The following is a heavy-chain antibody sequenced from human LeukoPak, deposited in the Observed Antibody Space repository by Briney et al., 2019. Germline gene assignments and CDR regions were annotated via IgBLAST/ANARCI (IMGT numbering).Heavy chain of an antibody. Sequence: SETLSLTCTVSGGSISSYYWSWIRQPPGKGLEWIGYIYTSGSTNYNPSLKSRVTISVDTSKNQFSLKLSSVTAADTAVYYCARLNSSLPDYWGQGTLVTVSS. J-gene: IGHJ4*02. CDR3: ARLNSSLPDY. V-gene: IGHV4-4*09. CDR1: GGSISSYY. D-gene: IGHD6-13*01. CDR2: IYTSGST.